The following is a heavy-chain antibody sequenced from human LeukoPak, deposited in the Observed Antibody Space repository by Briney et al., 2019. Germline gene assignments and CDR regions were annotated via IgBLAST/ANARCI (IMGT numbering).Heavy chain of an antibody. CDR3: ARAARQGFTMIVVPFFYFDL. V-gene: IGHV4-31*03. Sequence: SGTLSLTCTVSGGSISSGAYDWGWIRQHPKRGLEYVGYINHSGSTYYNPSLESRVTMSVDTSKNQFSLKLSSVTAADSAVYYCARAARQGFTMIVVPFFYFDLWGRGTLVTVSS. CDR2: INHSGST. D-gene: IGHD3-22*01. CDR1: GGSISSGAYD. J-gene: IGHJ2*01.